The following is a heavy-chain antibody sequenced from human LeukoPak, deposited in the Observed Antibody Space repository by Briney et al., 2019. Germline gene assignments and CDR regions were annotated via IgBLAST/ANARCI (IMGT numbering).Heavy chain of an antibody. CDR2: ITHNGGT. D-gene: IGHD1-26*01. J-gene: IGHJ6*03. CDR3: ARGNSGSHWGDHYFYMDV. V-gene: IGHV4-34*01. Sequence: SETLSLTCAVYGGSFRGYFWGWVRQTPGTGLEWLGEITHNGGTNYMPSLSGRVSVFQDVSKNQFSLKLSSVTAADTGVYYCARGNSGSHWGDHYFYMDVWGKGTTVIVSS. CDR1: GGSFRGYF.